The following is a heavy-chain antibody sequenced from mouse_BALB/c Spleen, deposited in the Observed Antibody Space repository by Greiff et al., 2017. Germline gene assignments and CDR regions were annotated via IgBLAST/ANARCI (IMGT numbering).Heavy chain of an antibody. CDR1: GYAFSSSW. Sequence: ESGPELVKPGASVKISCKASGYAFSSSWMNWVKQRPGQGLEWIGRIYPGDGDTNYNGKFKGKATLTADKSSSTAYMQLSSLTSVDSAVYFCARGITVVAADFDYWGQGTTLTVSS. CDR3: ARGITVVAADFDY. CDR2: IYPGDGDT. J-gene: IGHJ2*01. V-gene: IGHV1-82*01. D-gene: IGHD1-1*01.